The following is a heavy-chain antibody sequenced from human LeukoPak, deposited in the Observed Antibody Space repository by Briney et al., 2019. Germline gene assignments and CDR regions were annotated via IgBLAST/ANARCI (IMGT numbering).Heavy chain of an antibody. CDR3: ARSNTILSPFDY. D-gene: IGHD2-15*01. J-gene: IGHJ4*02. CDR2: ISYDGSNK. Sequence: GGSLRLSCAASGFTFSSYAMHWVRQAPGKGLEGVAVISYDGSNKYYADSVKGRFTISRDNSKNTLYLQMNSLRAEDTAVYYCARSNTILSPFDYWGQGTLVTVSS. V-gene: IGHV3-30-3*01. CDR1: GFTFSSYA.